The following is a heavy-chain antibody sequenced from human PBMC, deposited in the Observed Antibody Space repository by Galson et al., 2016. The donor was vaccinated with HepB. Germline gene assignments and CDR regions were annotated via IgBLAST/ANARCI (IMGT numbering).Heavy chain of an antibody. D-gene: IGHD3-16*02. Sequence: SLRLSCAASGFTFSDYGMAWVRQAPGRGLEWVATMAGVGGNTHYPDSVKGRFTISRDNSKNTLSPQMNSLRAEDTALYYCARDVGGIMFDYWGQGTLVTVSS. CDR2: MAGVGGNT. CDR1: GFTFSDYG. J-gene: IGHJ4*02. V-gene: IGHV3-23*01. CDR3: ARDVGGIMFDY.